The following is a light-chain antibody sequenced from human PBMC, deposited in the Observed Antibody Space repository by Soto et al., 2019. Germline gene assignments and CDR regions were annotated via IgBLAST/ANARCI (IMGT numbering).Light chain of an antibody. Sequence: SYELTQPPSVSVSPGATASITCGGNNIGSQSVNWYQQKPGQAPVLVVFYDRVRPSELPGRFSGSNSGNTATLTISNIEAGDEADYYCQVWDSSSDQSGVFGGGTKLTVL. CDR3: QVWDSSSDQSGV. J-gene: IGLJ2*01. CDR1: NIGSQS. CDR2: YDR. V-gene: IGLV3-21*04.